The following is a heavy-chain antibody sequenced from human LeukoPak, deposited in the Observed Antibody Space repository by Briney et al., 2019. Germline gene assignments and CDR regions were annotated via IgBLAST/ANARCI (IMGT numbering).Heavy chain of an antibody. J-gene: IGHJ6*02. D-gene: IGHD3-16*01. CDR2: IYSGGST. CDR3: ARGTVWRLGSYGLDV. V-gene: IGHV3-53*01. CDR1: GFTVSSKY. Sequence: PGGSLRLSCVASGFTVSSKYMSWARQAPGKGLGWVSVIYSGGSTYYGESVKGRFTISRDNSKNTVYLQMNALRAEDSAVYYCARGTVWRLGSYGLDVWGQGTTVTVSS.